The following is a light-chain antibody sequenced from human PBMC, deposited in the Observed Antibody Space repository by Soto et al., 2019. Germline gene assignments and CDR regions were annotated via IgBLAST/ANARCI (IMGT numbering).Light chain of an antibody. CDR2: DAS. J-gene: IGKJ5*01. CDR3: QHYNSYPIT. CDR1: QSIATY. V-gene: IGKV1-5*01. Sequence: DIQMTQSPSTLSASVGDRVTITCRASQSIATYLTWYQQKPGKAPKLLIYDASSLKSGVPSRFSGSGSGTEFTLTISSLQPDDFATYYCQHYNSYPITFGRGTRLE.